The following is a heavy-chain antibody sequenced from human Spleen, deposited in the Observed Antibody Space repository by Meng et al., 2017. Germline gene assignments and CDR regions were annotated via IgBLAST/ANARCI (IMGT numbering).Heavy chain of an antibody. J-gene: IGHJ5*02. Sequence: GESLKISCAASGFTFSSYWMSWVRQAPGKGLEWVANIKQDGSEKYYVDSVKGRFTISRDNAKNSLYLQMNSLRAEDTAVYYCARARELGAHYWFDPWGQGTLVTVSS. D-gene: IGHD6-6*01. CDR2: IKQDGSEK. V-gene: IGHV3-7*01. CDR3: ARARELGAHYWFDP. CDR1: GFTFSSYW.